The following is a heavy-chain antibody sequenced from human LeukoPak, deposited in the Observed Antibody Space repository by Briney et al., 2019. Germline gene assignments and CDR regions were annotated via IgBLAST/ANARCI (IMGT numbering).Heavy chain of an antibody. J-gene: IGHJ4*02. V-gene: IGHV4-4*07. CDR3: ARDWRYCSGGSCSYYFDY. CDR2: IYTSGST. CDR1: GGSLSSYY. Sequence: PSETLSLTCTVSGGSLSSYYWSWIRQPAGKGLEWIGRIYTSGSTNYNPSLNSRVTISVDKSKNHFSLKLTSVTAADTAVYYCARDWRYCSGGSCSYYFDYWGQGALVTVSS. D-gene: IGHD2-15*01.